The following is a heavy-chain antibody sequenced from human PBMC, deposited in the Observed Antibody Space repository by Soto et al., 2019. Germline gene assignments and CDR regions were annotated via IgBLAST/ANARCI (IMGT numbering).Heavy chain of an antibody. CDR2: IYHSGST. V-gene: IGHV4-59*08. CDR3: ACLRQRIDKLFYY. J-gene: IGHJ6*01. CDR1: GGYSNTYY. D-gene: IGHD6-25*01. Sequence: SETLSLTCTVPGGYSNTYYWSWIRQSPGKGLEWVGNIYHSGSTNYNPSLKSRVTIPVNTSKNQFSLKLSSVTPADTAVYYCACLRQRIDKLFYY.